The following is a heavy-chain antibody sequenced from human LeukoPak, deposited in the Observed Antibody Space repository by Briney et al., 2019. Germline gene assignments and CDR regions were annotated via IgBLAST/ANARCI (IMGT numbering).Heavy chain of an antibody. CDR3: ARACVVRGVIISCVGLDY. J-gene: IGHJ4*02. V-gene: IGHV1-18*01. CDR2: ISAYNGNT. D-gene: IGHD3-10*01. CDR1: GYTFTSYG. Sequence: GASVKVSCKASGYTFTSYGISWVRQAPGQGLEWMGWISAYNGNTNYAQKLQGRVTMTTDTSTSTAYMELRSLRSDDTAVYYCARACVVRGVIISCVGLDYWGQGTLVTVSS.